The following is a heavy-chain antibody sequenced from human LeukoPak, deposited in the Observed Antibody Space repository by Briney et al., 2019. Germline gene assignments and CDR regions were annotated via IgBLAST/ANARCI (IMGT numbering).Heavy chain of an antibody. V-gene: IGHV4-39*07. CDR1: GGSISSSSYY. J-gene: IGHJ4*02. CDR2: IYYGGST. CDR3: ARAFEVLRYFDWLPTYYFDY. Sequence: SETLSLTCTVSGGSISSSSYYWGWIRQPPGKGLEWIGSIYYGGSTYYNPSLKSRVTISVDTSKNQFSLKLSSVTAADTAVYYCARAFEVLRYFDWLPTYYFDYWGQGTLVTVSS. D-gene: IGHD3-9*01.